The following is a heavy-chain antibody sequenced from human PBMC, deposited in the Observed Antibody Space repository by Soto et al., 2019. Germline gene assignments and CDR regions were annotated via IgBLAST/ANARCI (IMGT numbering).Heavy chain of an antibody. CDR3: ARELDQWYGGNSLSLDY. CDR2: IIPMFGTT. Sequence: QVQLVQSGAEVKKPGSSVKVSCKASGGTFSTYGINWVRQAPGQGLQWMGGIIPMFGTTNYAQKFQGRVTITADESTSTAYMELSSLRSEDTAVYYCARELDQWYGGNSLSLDYWGQGTLVTVSS. V-gene: IGHV1-69*12. D-gene: IGHD2-21*02. CDR1: GGTFSTYG. J-gene: IGHJ4*02.